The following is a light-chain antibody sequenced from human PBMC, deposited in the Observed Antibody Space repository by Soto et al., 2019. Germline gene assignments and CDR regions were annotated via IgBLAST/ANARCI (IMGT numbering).Light chain of an antibody. CDR3: QQRYNWPPIT. V-gene: IGKV3-11*01. CDR1: QRVNSY. CDR2: DAS. Sequence: VFTHWRSTRSLWPLKRATLSFRSIQRVNSYLAWYQQKPGQAPRLLIYDASNRATGIPARFSGSGSGTDFTLTISSLDPEDFAVYYCQQRYNWPPITFGQGTRLEI. J-gene: IGKJ5*01.